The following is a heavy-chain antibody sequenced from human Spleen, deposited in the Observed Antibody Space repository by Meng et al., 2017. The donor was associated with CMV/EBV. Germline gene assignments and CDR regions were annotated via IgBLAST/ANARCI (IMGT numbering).Heavy chain of an antibody. Sequence: VKVSCKASGYTFTAFYMHWVRQAPGQGLEWMGWINPNSGGTNYAQKFQGRVTMTRDTSISTAYMELSRLRSDDTAVYYCARDWYYYGSGSSSFDPWGQGTLVTVSS. D-gene: IGHD3-10*01. CDR2: INPNSGGT. CDR1: GYTFTAFY. J-gene: IGHJ5*02. V-gene: IGHV1-2*02. CDR3: ARDWYYYGSGSSSFDP.